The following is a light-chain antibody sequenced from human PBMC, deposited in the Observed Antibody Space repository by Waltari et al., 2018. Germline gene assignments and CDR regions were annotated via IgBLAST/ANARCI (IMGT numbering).Light chain of an antibody. V-gene: IGKV2-30*02. Sequence: DVVMTQSPLSLPVTLGQQATISCRSSQSLVHSDGKTYLNWFHQRPGQSPRRLIYKVFNRDSGVPDRFSGSGSGTDFTLKISRVEAEDVGAYYCMQATQWPLTFGQGTKVEIK. CDR1: QSLVHSDGKTY. CDR3: MQATQWPLT. CDR2: KVF. J-gene: IGKJ1*01.